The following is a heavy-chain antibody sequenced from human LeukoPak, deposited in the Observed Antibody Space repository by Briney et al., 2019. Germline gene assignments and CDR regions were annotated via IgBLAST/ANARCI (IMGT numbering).Heavy chain of an antibody. V-gene: IGHV1-2*02. D-gene: IGHD2-2*01. Sequence: ASVKVSCKASGYTFTDYYMHWVRQAPGQGLEWMGWINPNSGGTNYAQKFQGRVTMTRDTSISTAYMELSRLRSDDTAVYYCARGWEICLPGGNWLDPWGQGTLVTVSS. J-gene: IGHJ5*02. CDR1: GYTFTDYY. CDR2: INPNSGGT. CDR3: ARGWEICLPGGNWLDP.